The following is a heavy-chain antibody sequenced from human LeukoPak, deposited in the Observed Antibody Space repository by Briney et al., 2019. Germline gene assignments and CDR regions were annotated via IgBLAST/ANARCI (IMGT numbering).Heavy chain of an antibody. CDR2: IYYSGST. CDR3: ARQVPGLYDSSGYLEFDY. Sequence: SETLSLTCTVSGGSISSYYWSWIRQPPGKGLDWIGYIYYSGSTNYNPSLKSRVTISVDTSKNQFSLKLSSVTAADTAVYYCARQVPGLYDSSGYLEFDYWGQGTLVTVFS. J-gene: IGHJ4*02. V-gene: IGHV4-59*01. CDR1: GGSISSYY. D-gene: IGHD3-22*01.